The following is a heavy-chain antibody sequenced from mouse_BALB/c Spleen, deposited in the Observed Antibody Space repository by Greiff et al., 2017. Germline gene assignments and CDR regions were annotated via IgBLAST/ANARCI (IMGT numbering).Heavy chain of an antibody. CDR2: IDPANGNT. CDR1: GFNIKDTY. CDR3: ARITMITFAY. V-gene: IGHV14-3*02. D-gene: IGHD2-4*01. Sequence: VQLKESGAELVKPGASVKLSCTASGFNIKDTYMHWVKQRPEQGLEWIGRIDPANGNTKYDPKFQGKATITADTSSNTAYLQLSSLTSEDTAVYYCARITMITFAYWGQGTLVTVSA. J-gene: IGHJ3*01.